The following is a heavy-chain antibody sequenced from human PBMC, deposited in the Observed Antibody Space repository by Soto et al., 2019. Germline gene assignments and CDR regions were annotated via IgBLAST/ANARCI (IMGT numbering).Heavy chain of an antibody. CDR2: IWYDGSNK. D-gene: IGHD1-1*01. CDR1: GFTFSSYG. CDR3: ARVNPGSTLYYYYGLDV. J-gene: IGHJ6*02. V-gene: IGHV3-33*01. Sequence: PGGSLRLSCAASGFTFSSYGMHWVRQAPGKGLEWVAVIWYDGSNKNYADSVKGRFTISRDNSKNTLYLQMNSLRAEDTAVYYCARVNPGSTLYYYYGLDVWGQGTSVTVSS.